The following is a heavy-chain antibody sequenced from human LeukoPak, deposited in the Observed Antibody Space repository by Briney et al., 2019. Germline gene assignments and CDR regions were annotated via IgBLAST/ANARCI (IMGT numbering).Heavy chain of an antibody. CDR2: IRYDGSNK. CDR1: GFTFSSYG. V-gene: IGHV3-30*02. CDR3: AKDQGRITMVRGVIDY. D-gene: IGHD3-10*01. J-gene: IGHJ4*02. Sequence: GGSLRLSCAASGFTFSSYGMHWVRQAPGKGLEWVAFIRYDGSNKYYADSVKGRFTISRDNSKNTLYLQMNSLRAEDTAVYYCAKDQGRITMVRGVIDYWGQGTLVTVSS.